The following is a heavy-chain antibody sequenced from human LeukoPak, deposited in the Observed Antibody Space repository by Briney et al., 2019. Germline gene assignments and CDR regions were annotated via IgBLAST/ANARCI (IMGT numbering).Heavy chain of an antibody. Sequence: SETLSLTCTVSGDPITGYSNYKWSWIRQPPGKGPEWIGYIYYHGTINYNPSLKSRVSISVDTSKNQFSLRLSSATAADTAIYYCAREYSGFDCWGQGTLVTVSS. V-gene: IGHV4-61*01. CDR3: AREYSGFDC. CDR2: IYYHGTI. CDR1: GDPITGYSNY. J-gene: IGHJ4*02. D-gene: IGHD6-13*01.